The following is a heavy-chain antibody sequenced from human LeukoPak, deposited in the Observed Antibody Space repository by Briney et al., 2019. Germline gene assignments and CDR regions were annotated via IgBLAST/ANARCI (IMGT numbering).Heavy chain of an antibody. J-gene: IGHJ4*02. V-gene: IGHV4-34*01. Sequence: GSLRLSCAASGFNLREYYMSWIRQPPGKGLEWIGEINHSGSTNYNPSLKSRVTISVDTSKNQFSLKLSSVTAADTAVYYCARGPGRRITIFGVVIKTYYFDYWGQGTLVTVSS. CDR3: ARGPGRRITIFGVVIKTYYFDY. CDR1: GFNLREYY. CDR2: INHSGST. D-gene: IGHD3-3*01.